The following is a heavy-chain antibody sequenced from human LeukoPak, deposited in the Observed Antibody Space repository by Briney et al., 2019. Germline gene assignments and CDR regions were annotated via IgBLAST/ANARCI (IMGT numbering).Heavy chain of an antibody. D-gene: IGHD6-19*01. CDR1: GYSFTTYW. V-gene: IGHV5-51*01. J-gene: IGHJ4*02. CDR2: IYPSDSDT. Sequence: GESPKISCKGSGYSFTTYWIGWVRQMPGKGLEWMGIIYPSDSDTKYSPSFQGQVTISADKSISTAYLQWSSLKASDTAIYYCARSDSSGWPFDYWGQGTLVTVSS. CDR3: ARSDSSGWPFDY.